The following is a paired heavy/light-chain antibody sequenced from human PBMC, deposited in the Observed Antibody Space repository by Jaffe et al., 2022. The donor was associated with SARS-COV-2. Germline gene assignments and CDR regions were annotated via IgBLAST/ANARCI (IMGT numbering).Heavy chain of an antibody. CDR2: IYSNGEK. CDR3: ARDCGATNCYVFDY. V-gene: IGHV2-26*01. J-gene: IGHJ4*02. Sequence: QVTLKESGPVLVKPTETLTLTCTVSGFSLSSGRLGVSWIRQPPGKALEWLAYIYSNGEKAYNKSLQNRLTIFKDSSKSQVVLTLTNVDPVDTATYYCARDCGATNCYVFDYWGQGTLVTVSS. CDR1: GFSLSSGRLG. D-gene: IGHD2-2*01.
Light chain of an antibody. CDR2: LNSDGSH. V-gene: IGLV4-69*01. CDR3: QTWGTGIRV. Sequence: QVVLTQSPSASASLGASVKLTCTLSSGHNTYAITWHQQQPERGPRYLMQLNSDGSHVRGNGIPDRFSGSSSGAERYLTISSLQSEDEGDYYCQTWGTGIRVFGGGTKLTVL. J-gene: IGLJ3*02. CDR1: SGHNTYA.